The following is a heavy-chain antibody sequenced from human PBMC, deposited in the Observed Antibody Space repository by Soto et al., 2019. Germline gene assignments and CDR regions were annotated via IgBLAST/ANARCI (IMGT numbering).Heavy chain of an antibody. Sequence: SETLSLTCTVSGGSISSSSYYWGWIRQPPGKGLEWIGSIYYSGSTYYDPSLKSRFTITVDTSKNQFSLKLSVVTAADTAVYYCARHYVNIAVDYVAFDYWGQGTLVTVSS. CDR2: IYYSGST. J-gene: IGHJ4*02. D-gene: IGHD4-17*01. CDR3: ARHYVNIAVDYVAFDY. V-gene: IGHV4-39*01. CDR1: GGSISSSSYY.